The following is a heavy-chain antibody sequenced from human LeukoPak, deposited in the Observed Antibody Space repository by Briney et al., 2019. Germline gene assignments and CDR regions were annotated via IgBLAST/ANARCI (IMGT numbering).Heavy chain of an antibody. CDR1: GGSISSGSYY. CDR2: IYTSGST. D-gene: IGHD3-22*01. Sequence: SETLSLTCTVSGGSISSGSYYWSWIRQPAGKGLEWIGRIYTSGSTNYNPSLKSRVTMSVDTSKNQFSLKLSSVTAADTAVYYCARQKRWLLLSWGQGTLVTVSS. V-gene: IGHV4-61*02. CDR3: ARQKRWLLLS. J-gene: IGHJ5*02.